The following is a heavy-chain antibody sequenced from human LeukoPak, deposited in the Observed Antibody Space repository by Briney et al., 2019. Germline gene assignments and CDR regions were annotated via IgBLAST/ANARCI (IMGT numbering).Heavy chain of an antibody. Sequence: ASVKVSCKASGYTFTSYGISWVRQAPGQGLEWMGWISAYNGNTNHAQKLQGRVTMTTDTSTSTAYMELRSLRSDDTAVYNCAADPLAEWVRGTYWGQGTLVTVSS. V-gene: IGHV1-18*01. D-gene: IGHD3-10*01. CDR3: AADPLAEWVRGTY. J-gene: IGHJ4*02. CDR1: GYTFTSYG. CDR2: ISAYNGNT.